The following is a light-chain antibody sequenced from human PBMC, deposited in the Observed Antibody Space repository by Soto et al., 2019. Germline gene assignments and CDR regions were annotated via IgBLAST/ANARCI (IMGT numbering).Light chain of an antibody. J-gene: IGKJ1*01. V-gene: IGKV1-27*01. CDR3: LQYYTALRT. CDR2: AAS. CDR1: QDINIY. Sequence: DFHMTQSPSSLSASVGDRVTISCRASQDINIYLAWYQQKPGKVPKLLIYAASTLQSGVPSRFSGSGSGTDFTLTISSLQPEDVATYYCLQYYTALRTFGQGTKVEIK.